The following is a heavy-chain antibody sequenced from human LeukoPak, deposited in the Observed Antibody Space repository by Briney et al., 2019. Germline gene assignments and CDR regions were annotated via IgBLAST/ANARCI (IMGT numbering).Heavy chain of an antibody. CDR2: VLYDGSMQ. J-gene: IGHJ4*02. D-gene: IGHD3-22*01. Sequence: GGSLRLSCAASGFPFTSYSMHWVRQAPGKGLEWVGVVLYDGSMQYYADSVKGRFTISRDNSRNTLYVQMNSLRGEDTAVYYCARAPRGPTEYDSGARDTFDYWGQGTLVTVSS. V-gene: IGHV3-30*04. CDR1: GFPFTSYS. CDR3: ARAPRGPTEYDSGARDTFDY.